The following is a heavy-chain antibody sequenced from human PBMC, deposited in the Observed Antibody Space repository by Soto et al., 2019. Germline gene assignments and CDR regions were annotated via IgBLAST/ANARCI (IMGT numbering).Heavy chain of an antibody. CDR1: GFTFSSYG. CDR3: AKVARYGYIDYYYYGMDV. V-gene: IGHV3-30*18. Sequence: QVQLVESGGGVVQPGRSLRLSCAASGFTFSSYGMHWVRQAPGKGLEWVAVISYDGSNKYYADSVKGRFTISRDNSKNTLYLQMNSLRAEDTAVYYCAKVARYGYIDYYYYGMDVWGQGTTVTVSS. J-gene: IGHJ6*02. D-gene: IGHD5-18*01. CDR2: ISYDGSNK.